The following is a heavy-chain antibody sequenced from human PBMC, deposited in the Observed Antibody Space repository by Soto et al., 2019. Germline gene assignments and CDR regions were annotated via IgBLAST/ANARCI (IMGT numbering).Heavy chain of an antibody. V-gene: IGHV3-7*02. CDR3: TRTYFNSSGPYVDY. D-gene: IGHD3-22*01. Sequence: EVQMVESEGGLVQPGGSLRLSCAASGFIFRNFWMSWVRQTPGKGLEWVASIKHDGSEKYYVDSVKGRFTISRDNAKNSLYLRLNSRRVADMVVYYCTRTYFNSSGPYVDYWGQGTLFTVSS. CDR2: IKHDGSEK. CDR1: GFIFRNFW. J-gene: IGHJ4*02.